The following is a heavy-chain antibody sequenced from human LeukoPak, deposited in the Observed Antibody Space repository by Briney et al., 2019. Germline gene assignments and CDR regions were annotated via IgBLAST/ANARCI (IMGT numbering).Heavy chain of an antibody. V-gene: IGHV3-48*03. CDR3: ARDPTRSRKDAFDI. CDR2: ISSNGSTI. Sequence: PGGSLRLSCAASGFTFSSFEMNWVRQAPGKGLEWVSYISSNGSTIYYADSVKGRFTISRDNAKNSLYLQMNSLRAEDTAVYYCARDPTRSRKDAFDIWGQGTMVTVSS. CDR1: GFTFSSFE. D-gene: IGHD6-6*01. J-gene: IGHJ3*02.